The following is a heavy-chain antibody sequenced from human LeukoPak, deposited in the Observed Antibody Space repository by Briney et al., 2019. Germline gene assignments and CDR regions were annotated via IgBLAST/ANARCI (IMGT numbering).Heavy chain of an antibody. J-gene: IGHJ4*02. CDR1: GFAFSRYS. Sequence: KLGGSLRLSCAASGFAFSRYSMNWVRQAPGKGLEWVSSISSSSGYIYYADSVKGRFTISRDNAKNSLYLQMNSLRAEDTAVYYCAREIVSSTCFDYWGQGALVTVSS. D-gene: IGHD2-2*01. CDR2: ISSSSGYI. V-gene: IGHV3-21*01. CDR3: AREIVSSTCFDY.